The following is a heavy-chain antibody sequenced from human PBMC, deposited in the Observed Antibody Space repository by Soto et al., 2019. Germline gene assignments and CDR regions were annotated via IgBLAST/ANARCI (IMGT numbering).Heavy chain of an antibody. V-gene: IGHV1-58*01. J-gene: IGHJ4*02. CDR1: GFTFTSSA. CDR3: VRDHGRSPDLLDY. CDR2: IVVGSGNT. Sequence: SVKVSCKASGFTFTSSAVQWVRQARGQRLEWIGWIVVGSGNTNYAQKFQERVTITRDMSTSTAYMELNSLRAEDTAVYYCVRDHGRSPDLLDYWGQGTLVTVSS.